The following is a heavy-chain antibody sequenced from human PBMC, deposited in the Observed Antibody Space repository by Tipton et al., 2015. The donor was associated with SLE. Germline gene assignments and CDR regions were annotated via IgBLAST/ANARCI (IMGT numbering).Heavy chain of an antibody. J-gene: IGHJ5*01. CDR2: VYYSGKT. D-gene: IGHD2-21*02. CDR1: GGSIATKNYY. V-gene: IGHV4-39*01. CDR3: ARQHHCATSDCYIGWFDS. Sequence: PGLVKPSETLSLSCTVSGGSIATKNYYWGWIRQPPGKGLEWIASVYYSGKTYYNPSLKSQVSLSVDTSNNQFSLRLTSVTVADTAAYYCARQHHCATSDCYIGWFDSWGQGTLVTVSS.